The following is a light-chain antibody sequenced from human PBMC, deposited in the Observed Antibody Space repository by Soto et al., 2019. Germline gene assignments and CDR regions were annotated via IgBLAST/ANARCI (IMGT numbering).Light chain of an antibody. V-gene: IGKV1-39*01. CDR1: QSVSRF. CDR2: GAS. J-gene: IGKJ1*01. CDR3: QQSYSPPGT. Sequence: DIQMTQSPSSLSASVGNRVTIICRASQSVSRFLNWYQHKAGKAPKLLIFGASTLESGVPSRFSGSGSGTYFTLTISSLQPEDFATYCCQQSYSPPGTFGQGTKVDIK.